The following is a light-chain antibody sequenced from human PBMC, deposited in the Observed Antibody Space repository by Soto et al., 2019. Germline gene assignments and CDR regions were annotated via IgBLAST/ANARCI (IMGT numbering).Light chain of an antibody. V-gene: IGLV2-14*01. CDR3: SSYTTSSTYV. J-gene: IGLJ1*01. CDR1: SSDVGGYNY. Sequence: QSALTQPASVSGSPGQSITISCTGTSSDVGGYNYVSWYQQHPGKAPKLMIYDVSYRPSGVSNRFSGSKSGNTASLTISGLQAEDGADYYCSSYTTSSTYVFGTGTKVTVL. CDR2: DVS.